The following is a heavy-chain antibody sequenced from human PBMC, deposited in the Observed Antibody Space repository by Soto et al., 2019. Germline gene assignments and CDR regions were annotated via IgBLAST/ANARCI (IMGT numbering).Heavy chain of an antibody. CDR2: IYYSGST. CDR1: GGSISSSSYY. CDR3: ASRVVMYNWNDNWFDP. J-gene: IGHJ5*02. Sequence: SETLSLTCTVSGGSISSSSYYWGWIRQPPGKGLEWIGSIYYSGSTYYNPSLKSRVTISVDTSKNQFSLKLSSVTAADTAVYYCASRVVMYNWNDNWFDPWGQGKLVTV. D-gene: IGHD1-1*01. V-gene: IGHV4-39*01.